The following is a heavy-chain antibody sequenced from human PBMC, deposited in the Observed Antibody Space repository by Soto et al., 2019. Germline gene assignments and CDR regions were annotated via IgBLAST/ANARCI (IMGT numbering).Heavy chain of an antibody. Sequence: SVNGSCTASGGTFSSYAIGWVRQAPGQGLEWMGGIIPIFGTANYAQKFQGRVTITADKSTSTAYMELSSLKASDTAMYYCARQGRDGHNQGYGMDVWGQGTTVTVSS. CDR1: GGTFSSYA. CDR2: IIPIFGTA. J-gene: IGHJ6*02. V-gene: IGHV1-69*06. CDR3: ARQGRDGHNQGYGMDV.